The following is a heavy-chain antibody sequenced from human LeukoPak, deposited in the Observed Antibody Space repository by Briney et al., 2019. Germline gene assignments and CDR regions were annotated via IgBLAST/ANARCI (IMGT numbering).Heavy chain of an antibody. Sequence: SETLSLTCTVSGGSISSPYWTWIRQPPGKGLEWIGSIYHSGSTYYNPSLKSRVTISVDTSKNQFSLKLSSVTAADTAVYYCAREGFTMVRGVIGYWGQGTPVTVSS. CDR3: AREGFTMVRGVIGY. CDR2: IYHSGST. CDR1: GGSISSPY. V-gene: IGHV4-38-2*02. J-gene: IGHJ4*02. D-gene: IGHD3-10*01.